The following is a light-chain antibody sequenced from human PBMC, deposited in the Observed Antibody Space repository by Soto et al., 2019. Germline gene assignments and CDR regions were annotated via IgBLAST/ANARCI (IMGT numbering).Light chain of an antibody. CDR3: QQYNDFFT. CDR2: DAS. J-gene: IGKJ1*01. Sequence: DIQMPQSPSTLSASVGARVTITCRASQSISSWLAWYQQKPGKAPKLLIYDASSLESGVPSRFSGSGSGTEFTLTISSLQPDDFATYYCQQYNDFFTVGQGTKVDI. V-gene: IGKV1-5*01. CDR1: QSISSW.